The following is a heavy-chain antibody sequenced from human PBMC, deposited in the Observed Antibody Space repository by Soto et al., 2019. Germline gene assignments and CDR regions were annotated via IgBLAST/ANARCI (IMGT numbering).Heavy chain of an antibody. CDR3: ASVTSRSSWYLFDPGEGYWFDP. J-gene: IGHJ5*02. D-gene: IGHD6-13*01. V-gene: IGHV4-59*01. Sequence: KPSETLSLTCTVSGGSISSYYWSWIRQPPGKGLEWIGYIYYSGSTNYNPSLKSRVTISVDTSKNQFSLKLSSVTAADTAVYYCASVTSRSSWYLFDPGEGYWFDPWGQGTLVTVSS. CDR1: GGSISSYY. CDR2: IYYSGST.